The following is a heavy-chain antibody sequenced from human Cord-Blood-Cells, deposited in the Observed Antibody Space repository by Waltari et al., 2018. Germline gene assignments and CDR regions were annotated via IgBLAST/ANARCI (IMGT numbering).Heavy chain of an antibody. CDR2: INAGNGNT. CDR1: GYTFTSYA. J-gene: IGHJ4*02. Sequence: QVQLVQSGAEVKKPGASVKVSCKASGYTFTSYAMHWVRQAPGQRLEWMGWINAGNGNTKYSQKFQGRVTITRDTSASTAYMELSSLRSEDTAVYYCARLHIAARRGGPKEDYWGQGTLVTVSS. V-gene: IGHV1-3*01. D-gene: IGHD6-6*01. CDR3: ARLHIAARRGGPKEDY.